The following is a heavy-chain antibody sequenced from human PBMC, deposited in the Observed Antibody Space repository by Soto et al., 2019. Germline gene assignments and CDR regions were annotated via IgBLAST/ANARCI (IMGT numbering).Heavy chain of an antibody. CDR2: IYYSGST. Sequence: QVQLQESGPGLVKPSQTLSLTCTVSGGSISSGGYYWSWIRQHPGKGLEWIGYIYYSGSTYYNPSLKSRVTISVDPSTNQLSLTLRSVPAAATAVHYCARLSPYYDSSGSIFDYWGQGTLVTASS. V-gene: IGHV4-31*03. J-gene: IGHJ4*02. CDR3: ARLSPYYDSSGSIFDY. CDR1: GGSISSGGYY. D-gene: IGHD3-22*01.